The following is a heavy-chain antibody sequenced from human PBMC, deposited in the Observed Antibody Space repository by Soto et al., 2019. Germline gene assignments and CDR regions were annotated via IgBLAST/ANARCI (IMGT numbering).Heavy chain of an antibody. CDR3: ARTIPALPAGYWYFDL. CDR2: MYYSGTS. Sequence: QVQLQESGPGLVKPSETLSLTCSVSGGSVSSGTYYWSWIRQPPGKGLEWIGYMYYSGTSNYNPSLKSRVTISVDTSKNQFSLKLTSVTAADTAMYYCARTIPALPAGYWYFDLWGRGTLVTVSS. CDR1: GGSVSSGTYY. J-gene: IGHJ2*01. D-gene: IGHD6-6*01. V-gene: IGHV4-61*01.